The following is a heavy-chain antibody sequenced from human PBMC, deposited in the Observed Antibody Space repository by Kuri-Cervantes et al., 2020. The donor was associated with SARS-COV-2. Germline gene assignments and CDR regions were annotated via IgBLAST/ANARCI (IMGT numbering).Heavy chain of an antibody. D-gene: IGHD2-2*01. CDR2: IYWNDDK. J-gene: IGHJ4*02. V-gene: IGHV2-5*01. CDR1: GFSLSTSGVG. Sequence: SGPTLVKPTQTLTLTCTFSGFSLSTSGVGVGWTRQPPGKALEWLALIYWNDDKRYSPSLKSRLTITKDTSKNQVVLTMTNMDPVDTATYYCAHTLVVPDFDYWGQGTLVTVSS. CDR3: AHTLVVPDFDY.